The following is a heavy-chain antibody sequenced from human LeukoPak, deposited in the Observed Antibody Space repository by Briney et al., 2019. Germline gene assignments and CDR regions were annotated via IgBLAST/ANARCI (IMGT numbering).Heavy chain of an antibody. V-gene: IGHV1-46*01. Sequence: GASVKVSCKASGYTFTSYYMHWVRQAPGQGLEWMEIINPSGGSTSYAQKFQGRVTMTRDTSTSTVYMELSSVTAADTAVYYCASSYYDSSGPNYWGQGTLVTVSS. J-gene: IGHJ4*02. CDR2: INPSGGST. D-gene: IGHD3-22*01. CDR1: GYTFTSYY. CDR3: ASSYYDSSGPNY.